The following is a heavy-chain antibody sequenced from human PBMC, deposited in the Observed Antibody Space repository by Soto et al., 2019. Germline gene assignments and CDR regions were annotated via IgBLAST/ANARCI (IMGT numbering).Heavy chain of an antibody. CDR2: IYYSGST. V-gene: IGHV4-59*01. J-gene: IGHJ4*02. CDR1: GDSINKYY. CDR3: ARSDGRY. Sequence: SETLSLTCTVSGDSINKYYWNWIRQSPGTGLEWIGYIYYSGSTNYNPSLKSRVTMSLGTSKNKFSLKLTSVTAADTAVYYCARSDGRYWGQGTLVTVSS.